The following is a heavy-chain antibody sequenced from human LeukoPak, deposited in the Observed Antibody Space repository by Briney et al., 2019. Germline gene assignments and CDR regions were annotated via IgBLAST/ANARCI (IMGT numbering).Heavy chain of an antibody. CDR3: ASYSSGWYGGDY. CDR2: INHRGST. CDR1: GGSFCGYY. V-gene: IGHV4-34*01. Sequence: SETLSLTCALCGGSFCGYYWSWIRRPPGKGRELIGEINHRGSTNYNPSLKNRVTKSVDTSKNQISLKLSSVTAADTAVYYCASYSSGWYGGDYWGQGTLVTVSP. J-gene: IGHJ4*02. D-gene: IGHD6-19*01.